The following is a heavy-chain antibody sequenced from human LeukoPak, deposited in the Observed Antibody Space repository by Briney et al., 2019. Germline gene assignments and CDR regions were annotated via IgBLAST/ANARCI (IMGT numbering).Heavy chain of an antibody. J-gene: IGHJ4*02. CDR2: ISPNSGGT. Sequence: ASVKVSCKASGYTFTGYYMHGVRQAPGQGLEWMEGISPNSGGTNYAQKFQGRVTMTRDTSISTAYMELSSMRSDDTAVYYCARGPSGVSGAVMSYWGQGTLVTVSS. CDR3: ARGPSGVSGAVMSY. CDR1: GYTFTGYY. V-gene: IGHV1-2*02. D-gene: IGHD3-16*01.